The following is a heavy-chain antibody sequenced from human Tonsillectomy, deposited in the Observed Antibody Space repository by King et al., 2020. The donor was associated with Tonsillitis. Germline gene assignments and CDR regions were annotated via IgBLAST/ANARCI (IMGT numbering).Heavy chain of an antibody. CDR1: GGSISSGNHY. D-gene: IGHD3-3*01. Sequence: QLQESGPGLVKPSQTLSLTCTVSGGSISSGNHYWNWIRQHPGKGLEWIGYIYFSGSTYSNPSLKSRVTISVDTSKNQFSLKLSSVTAADTAVYYCARGTIFGVVYDAFDIWGQGTMVTVSS. CDR3: ARGTIFGVVYDAFDI. CDR2: IYFSGST. J-gene: IGHJ3*02. V-gene: IGHV4-31*03.